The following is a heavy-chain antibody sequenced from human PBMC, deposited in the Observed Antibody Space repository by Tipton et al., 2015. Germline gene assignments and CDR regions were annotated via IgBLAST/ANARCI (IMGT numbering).Heavy chain of an antibody. Sequence: TLSLTCSVSGGSVSTGNFYWTWIRQSPGKGLEWFGHLFYSGNTNYNPSLKSRVTISVDTSENQFSLSLTSVTAADTAVYYCARTGGVHSSGWEVHWGQGTLVTVSS. V-gene: IGHV4-61*01. CDR3: ARTGGVHSSGWEVH. CDR2: LFYSGNT. CDR1: GGSVSTGNFY. J-gene: IGHJ4*02. D-gene: IGHD6-19*01.